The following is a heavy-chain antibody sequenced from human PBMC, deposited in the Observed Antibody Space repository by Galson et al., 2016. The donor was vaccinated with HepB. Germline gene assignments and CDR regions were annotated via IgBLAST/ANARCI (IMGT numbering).Heavy chain of an antibody. Sequence: SLRLSCAASGFTFSTYNMNWVRQAPGKGLEWVSSISSSNTYIYYADSVKGRFTISRDNAKNSLYLQMNSLRAEDTAVYYCARDHYDFWSAYIASLGGFIDYWGQGTLVTVSS. CDR2: ISSSNTYI. J-gene: IGHJ4*02. CDR3: ARDHYDFWSAYIASLGGFIDY. CDR1: GFTFSTYN. V-gene: IGHV3-21*01. D-gene: IGHD3-3*01.